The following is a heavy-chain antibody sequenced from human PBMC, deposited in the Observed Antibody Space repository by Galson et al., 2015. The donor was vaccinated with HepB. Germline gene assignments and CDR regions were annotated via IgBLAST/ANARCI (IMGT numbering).Heavy chain of an antibody. J-gene: IGHJ6*02. CDR2: IYHSGST. D-gene: IGHD4-23*01. V-gene: IGHV4-39*01. CDR1: GGSISSSSYY. Sequence: ETLSLTCTVSGGSISSSSYYWGWIRQPPGRGLEWIGNIYHSGSTYYNPSLKSRVTISVDTSKKQFSLKLSSVTAADTAVYYCATSYGGYYYYGMDVWGQGTTVTVSS. CDR3: ATSYGGYYYYGMDV.